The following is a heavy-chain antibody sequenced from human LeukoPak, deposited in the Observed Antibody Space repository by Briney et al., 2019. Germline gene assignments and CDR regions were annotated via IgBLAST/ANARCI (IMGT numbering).Heavy chain of an antibody. Sequence: GGSLRLSCAASGYTFSSYAMHWVRQAPGKGLEWVAIISYDGSNTSYADSVTGRFTISRDNSKNTLYLQVNSLRAEDTAVYYCARDPNWNGVDSWGQGTLVTVSS. CDR1: GYTFSSYA. CDR2: ISYDGSNT. V-gene: IGHV3-30-3*01. D-gene: IGHD1-20*01. CDR3: ARDPNWNGVDS. J-gene: IGHJ4*02.